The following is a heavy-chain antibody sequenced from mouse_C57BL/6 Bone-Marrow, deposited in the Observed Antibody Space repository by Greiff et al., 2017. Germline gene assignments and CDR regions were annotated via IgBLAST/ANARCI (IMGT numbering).Heavy chain of an antibody. V-gene: IGHV1-64*01. CDR1: GYTFTSYW. CDR3: ARGELGRAMDY. J-gene: IGHJ4*01. Sequence: VQLQQPGAELVKPGVSVKLSCKASGYTFTSYWMHWVKQRPGQGLEWIGMIHPNSGSTNYNEKFKSKATLTVDKSSSTAYMQLSSLTSEDSAVYYCARGELGRAMDYWGHGTSVTVSS. D-gene: IGHD4-1*01. CDR2: IHPNSGST.